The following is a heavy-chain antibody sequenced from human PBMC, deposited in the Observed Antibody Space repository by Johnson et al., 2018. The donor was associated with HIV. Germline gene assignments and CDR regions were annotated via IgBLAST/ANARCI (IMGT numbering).Heavy chain of an antibody. CDR1: GFTFSSYA. J-gene: IGHJ3*02. CDR3: TTAIYSYDTRDTRAVDI. V-gene: IGHV3-30*04. D-gene: IGHD3-22*01. Sequence: QVQLVESGGGVVQPGMSLRLSCAASGFTFSSYAMHWVRQAPGKGLEWVAAISYDGSNKYYADSVKGRFTISRDNSKNTLYLQMSSLRAEDTALYYCTTAIYSYDTRDTRAVDIWGQGTMVTVSS. CDR2: ISYDGSNK.